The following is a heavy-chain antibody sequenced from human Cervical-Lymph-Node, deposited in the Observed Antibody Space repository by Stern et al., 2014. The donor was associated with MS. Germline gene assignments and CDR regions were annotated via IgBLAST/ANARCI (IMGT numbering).Heavy chain of an antibody. CDR3: AKENTDYDHHMDV. CDR2: VTHDGSNE. V-gene: IGHV3-30*18. D-gene: IGHD3-3*01. CDR1: GFTFSNYG. Sequence: VQLVESGGGVVQPGRSLRLSCAASGFTFSNYGMPWVRQAPGKGLEWVAIVTHDGSNEFDADSVKGRFTISRDNSKNTLYLQMNSLRGEDTAVYYCAKENTDYDHHMDVWGQGTTVTVSS. J-gene: IGHJ6*02.